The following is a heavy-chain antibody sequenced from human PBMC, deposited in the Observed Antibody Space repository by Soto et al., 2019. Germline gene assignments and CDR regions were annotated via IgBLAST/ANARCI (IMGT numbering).Heavy chain of an antibody. Sequence: QVQLVQSGAEVKKPGASVKVSCKASGYTFSSYHISWVRQAPGQGLEWMGWISAYNGNTNYAQKLQGRVTMTTDTPTSPANMDLRSWRSDAPPVYSCPRDGPPTASWAQGPLVPAPS. V-gene: IGHV1-18*01. J-gene: IGHJ5*02. CDR2: ISAYNGNT. CDR3: PRDGPPTAS. CDR1: GYTFSSYH.